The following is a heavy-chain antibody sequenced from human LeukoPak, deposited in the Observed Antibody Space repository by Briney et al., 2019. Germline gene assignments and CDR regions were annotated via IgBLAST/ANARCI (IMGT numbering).Heavy chain of an antibody. V-gene: IGHV3-74*01. CDR3: ARGEDYGDGRYYFDY. Sequence: GGSLRLSCAASGFTFSSYWMHWVRQVPGKGLVWVSRINSDGSSTNYADSVKGRFTISRDNAKNTLYLQMNSLRAEDTAVYYCARGEDYGDGRYYFDYWGQGTLVTASS. CDR1: GFTFSSYW. CDR2: INSDGSST. D-gene: IGHD4-17*01. J-gene: IGHJ4*02.